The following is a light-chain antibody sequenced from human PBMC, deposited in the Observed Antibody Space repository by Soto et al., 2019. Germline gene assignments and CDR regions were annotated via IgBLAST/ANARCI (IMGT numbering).Light chain of an antibody. CDR2: GAS. V-gene: IGKV3-15*01. CDR3: QQHNNWPPWA. CDR1: QSVSSN. Sequence: EIVMTQSPATLSVSPGEGATLSCRASQSVSSNLAWYQQKPGQAPRLLIYGASTRATGIPAGFSGSGSGTEFTLTISSLQSEDFAVYYCQQHNNWPPWAFGQGTKVEIK. J-gene: IGKJ1*01.